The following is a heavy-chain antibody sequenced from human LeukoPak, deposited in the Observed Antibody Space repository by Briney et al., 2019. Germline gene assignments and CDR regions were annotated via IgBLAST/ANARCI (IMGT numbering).Heavy chain of an antibody. V-gene: IGHV1-2*06. CDR1: GYTFTGYY. J-gene: IGHJ6*02. Sequence: ASVKVSCKASGYTFTGYYMHWVRQAPGQGLEWMGRINPNSGGTNYAQKFQGRVTMTRDTSISTAYMELSRLRSDDTAVYYCARDQITMVRGVIIRCGMDVWGQGTTVTVSS. D-gene: IGHD3-10*01. CDR2: INPNSGGT. CDR3: ARDQITMVRGVIIRCGMDV.